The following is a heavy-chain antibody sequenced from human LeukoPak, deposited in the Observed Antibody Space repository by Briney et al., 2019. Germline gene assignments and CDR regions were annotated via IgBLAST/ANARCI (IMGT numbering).Heavy chain of an antibody. CDR1: GFTFSSYS. D-gene: IGHD3-10*01. J-gene: IGHJ4*02. Sequence: KPGGSLRLSCAASGFTFSSYSMNWVRQAPGKGLEWVSSISSSSSYIYYADSVKGRFTISRDNAKNSLYLQMNSLRAEDTAVYYCASTVGFGELLYLFDYWGQGTLVTVSS. CDR3: ASTVGFGELLYLFDY. V-gene: IGHV3-21*01. CDR2: ISSSSSYI.